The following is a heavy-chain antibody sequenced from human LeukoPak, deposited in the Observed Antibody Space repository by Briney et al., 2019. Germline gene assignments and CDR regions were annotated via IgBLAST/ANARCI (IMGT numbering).Heavy chain of an antibody. J-gene: IGHJ6*02. CDR1: GDSVSSITAA. D-gene: IGHD6-19*01. CDR3: ARQYSSGWSYYYGLDV. Sequence: SQTLSLTCAISGDSVSSITAAWNWIRQSPSRGLEWLGRTYYRSKWYNDYAVSVKSRITINPDTSKNQFSLQLNSVTPEDTAVYYCARQYSSGWSYYYGLDVWGQGTTVTVSS. V-gene: IGHV6-1*01. CDR2: TYYRSKWYN.